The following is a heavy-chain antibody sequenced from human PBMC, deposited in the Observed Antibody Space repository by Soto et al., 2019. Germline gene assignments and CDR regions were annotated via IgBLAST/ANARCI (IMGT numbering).Heavy chain of an antibody. CDR2: IDPSDSYT. V-gene: IGHV5-10-1*01. CDR3: ARLDYDILTGLYYYGMDV. D-gene: IGHD3-9*01. J-gene: IGHJ6*02. Sequence: PGESLKISCKGSGYSFTSYWISWVRQMPGKGLEWMGRIDPSDSYTNYSPSFQGHVTISADKSISTAYLQWSSLKATDTAMYYCARLDYDILTGLYYYGMDVWGQGTTVTSP. CDR1: GYSFTSYW.